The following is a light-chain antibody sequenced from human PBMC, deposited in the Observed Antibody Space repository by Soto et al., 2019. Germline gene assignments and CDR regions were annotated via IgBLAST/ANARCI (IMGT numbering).Light chain of an antibody. Sequence: QSVLTQPASVSGSPGQSITISCTGTTSDVGNYNYVSWYQQHPGKAPKLMIYEVSYRSTGASNRFSGTKSGNTASLTISGLQGEDEADYYCSSYTATNTYVXGTGTKVTVL. CDR1: TSDVGNYNY. J-gene: IGLJ1*01. V-gene: IGLV2-14*01. CDR3: SSYTATNTYV. CDR2: EVS.